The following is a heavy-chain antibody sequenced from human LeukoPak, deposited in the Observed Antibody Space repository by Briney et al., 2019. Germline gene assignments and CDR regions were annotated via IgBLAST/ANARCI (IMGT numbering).Heavy chain of an antibody. Sequence: SQTLSLTCALSGDSFSSNSAAWNWIRQSPSRGLEWLGRTYYRSKWYNDYAVSVKSRITINPDTSKNQFSLQLNSVTPEDTAVYYCARDLPYWGDNAFDIWGQGTMVTVSS. CDR2: TYYRSKWYN. CDR1: GDSFSSNSAA. D-gene: IGHD7-27*01. V-gene: IGHV6-1*01. J-gene: IGHJ3*02. CDR3: ARDLPYWGDNAFDI.